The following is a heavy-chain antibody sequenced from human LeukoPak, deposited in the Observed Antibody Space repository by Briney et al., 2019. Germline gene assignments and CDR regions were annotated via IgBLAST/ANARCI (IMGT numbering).Heavy chain of an antibody. CDR3: VQDWVWGAFAY. CDR1: GGSISSYY. J-gene: IGHJ4*02. V-gene: IGHV3-23*01. CDR2: ISGDAGRT. Sequence: ETLSLTCTVSGGSISSYYWSWIRQPPGKGLEWVSGISGDAGRTYYADSVKGRFTIYRDNSKNTLYLQMNSLGAEDTAVYYCVQDWVWGAFAYWGQGTLVTVSS. D-gene: IGHD7-27*01.